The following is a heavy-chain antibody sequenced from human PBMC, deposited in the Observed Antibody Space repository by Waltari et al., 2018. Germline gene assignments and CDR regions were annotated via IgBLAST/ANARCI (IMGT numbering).Heavy chain of an antibody. V-gene: IGHV1-46*01. Sequence: QVQLVQSGAEVKTPGASVKVSCKASGYTFTSYYMHWVRRAPGQGLEWMGIINPRGGSTSYGQKFQGRVTRTRDTSTSTVYMELSSLRSEDTAVYYCAKSIAAAGSYFDYWGQGTLVTVSS. CDR1: GYTFTSYY. J-gene: IGHJ4*02. CDR2: INPRGGST. CDR3: AKSIAAAGSYFDY. D-gene: IGHD6-13*01.